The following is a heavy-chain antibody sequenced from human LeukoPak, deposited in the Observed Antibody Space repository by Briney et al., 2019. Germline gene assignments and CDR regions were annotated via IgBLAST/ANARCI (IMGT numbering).Heavy chain of an antibody. CDR3: AYCGGDCYFDY. CDR2: IIPIFGTA. J-gene: IGHJ4*02. CDR1: AGTFSSYA. V-gene: IGHV1-69*06. Sequence: SVTVSCKASAGTFSSYAISWVRQAPGQGLEWMGRIIPIFGTANYAQKFQGRVTITADKSTSTAYMELSSLRSEDTAVYYCAYCGGDCYFDYWGQGTLVTVSS. D-gene: IGHD2-21*02.